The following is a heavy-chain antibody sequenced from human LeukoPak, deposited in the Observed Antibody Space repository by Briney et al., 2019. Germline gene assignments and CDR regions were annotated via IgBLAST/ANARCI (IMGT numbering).Heavy chain of an antibody. Sequence: SVKVSCKASGFTFSNSAIQWVRQARGQRLEWIGWIGVAGGNTNYAQTLQGRVTITRDMSTSTAYMELTSLRSDDTAVYYCAAEVYGGNTDCCTFDFWGPGTPVTVSS. D-gene: IGHD4-23*01. CDR3: AAEVYGGNTDCCTFDF. CDR2: IGVAGGNT. CDR1: GFTFSNSA. J-gene: IGHJ3*01. V-gene: IGHV1-58*02.